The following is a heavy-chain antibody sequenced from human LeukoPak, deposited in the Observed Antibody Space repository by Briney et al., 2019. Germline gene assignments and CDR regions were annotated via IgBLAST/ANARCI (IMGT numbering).Heavy chain of an antibody. D-gene: IGHD2-21*02. J-gene: IGHJ4*02. CDR2: SDPEDGET. Sequence: ASVKVSCKVSGYTLTELSMHWVRQAPGKGLEWMGGSDPEDGETIYAQKFQGRVTMTEDTSTDTAYMELSSLRSEDTAVYYCATGPPPLAYCGGDCYSGLFDYWGQGTLVTVSS. CDR1: GYTLTELS. V-gene: IGHV1-24*01. CDR3: ATGPPPLAYCGGDCYSGLFDY.